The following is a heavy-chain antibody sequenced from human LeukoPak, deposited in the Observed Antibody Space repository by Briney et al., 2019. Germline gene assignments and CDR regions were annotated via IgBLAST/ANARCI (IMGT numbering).Heavy chain of an antibody. D-gene: IGHD2-8*02. J-gene: IGHJ3*02. V-gene: IGHV4-34*01. CDR1: GGSFSGYY. CDR2: INHSGST. CDR3: ARVPDGGNDAFDI. Sequence: SETLSLTCADYGGSFSGYYWSWIRQPPGKGLEWIGEINHSGSTNYNPSLKSRVTISVDTSKNQFSLKLSSVTAADTAVYYCARVPDGGNDAFDIWGQGTMVTVSS.